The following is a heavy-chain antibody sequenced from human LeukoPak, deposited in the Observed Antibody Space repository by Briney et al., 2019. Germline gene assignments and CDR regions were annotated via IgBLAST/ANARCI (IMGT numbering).Heavy chain of an antibody. CDR3: ARDLHTPYYYDSSGYYENDY. CDR2: ISAYNGNT. J-gene: IGHJ4*02. V-gene: IGHV1-18*01. D-gene: IGHD3-22*01. CDR1: GYTFTSYG. Sequence: ASVTLSCTASGYTFTSYGISWVRQAPGQGLEWMGWISAYNGNTNYAQKLQGRVTMTTDTSTSTDYMELRSLRSDDTAVYYCARDLHTPYYYDSSGYYENDYWGQGTLVTVSS.